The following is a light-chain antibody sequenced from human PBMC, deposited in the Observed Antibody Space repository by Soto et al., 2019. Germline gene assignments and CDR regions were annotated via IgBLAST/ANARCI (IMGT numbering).Light chain of an antibody. V-gene: IGKV1-5*01. CDR3: QQYDSSSPT. CDR1: QHISVW. Sequence: DIQMTQPPSTLSASVGDGVNITCRASQHISVWLAWYQQRPGKAPKFLIYDASSLETGVPSRFSGSGSGTEFTLTIRSLQPDDFATYYCQQYDSSSPTFGQGTKLEIK. J-gene: IGKJ2*01. CDR2: DAS.